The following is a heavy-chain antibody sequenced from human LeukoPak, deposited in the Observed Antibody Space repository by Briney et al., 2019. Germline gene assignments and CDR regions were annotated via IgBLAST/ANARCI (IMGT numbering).Heavy chain of an antibody. D-gene: IGHD3-10*02. CDR3: AELGITMIGGV. CDR2: ISSSGSTI. Sequence: GGSLRLSCAASGFTVNNKYMTWVRQAPGKGLEWVSYISSSGSTIYYADSVKGRFTISRDNAKNSLYLQMNSLRAEDTAVYYCAELGITMIGGVWGKGTTVTISS. J-gene: IGHJ6*04. V-gene: IGHV3-11*04. CDR1: GFTVNNKY.